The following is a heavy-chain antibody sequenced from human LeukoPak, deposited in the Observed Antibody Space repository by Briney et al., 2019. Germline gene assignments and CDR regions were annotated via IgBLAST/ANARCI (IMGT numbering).Heavy chain of an antibody. CDR3: AKGYSYSYDSD. V-gene: IGHV3-23*01. Sequence: PGGSLRLSCAASGFTFSSYAMSWVRQAPGKWLEWVSAISGSGGSTYYADSVTGRFTISRDNSQNTLYLQMNSLSAEDPAVYYCAKGYSYSYDSDWGQGTLVTVSS. J-gene: IGHJ4*02. CDR1: GFTFSSYA. D-gene: IGHD3-22*01. CDR2: ISGSGGST.